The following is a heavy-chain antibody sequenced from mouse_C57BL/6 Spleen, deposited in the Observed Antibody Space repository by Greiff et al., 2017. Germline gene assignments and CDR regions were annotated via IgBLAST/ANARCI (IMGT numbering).Heavy chain of an antibody. V-gene: IGHV2-6*03. CDR2: IWSDGST. D-gene: IGHD1-1*01. CDR1: GFSLTSYG. CDR3: ATNYYGPYAMDY. J-gene: IGHJ4*01. Sequence: QVHVKQSGPGLVAPSQSLSITCTVSGFSLTSYGVHWVRQPPGKGLEWLVVIWSDGSTTYNSALKSRLSISKDNSKSQVFLKMNSLQTDDTAMYXCATNYYGPYAMDYWGQGTSVTVSS.